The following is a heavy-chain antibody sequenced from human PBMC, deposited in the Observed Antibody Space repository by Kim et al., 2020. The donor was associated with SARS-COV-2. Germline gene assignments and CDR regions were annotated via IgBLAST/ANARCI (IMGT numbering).Heavy chain of an antibody. V-gene: IGHV3-23*01. CDR1: GFTFSSYA. CDR3: AKDPPYDSSGCYYGPTPHSDY. Sequence: GGSLRLSCAASGFTFSSYAMSWVRQAPGKGLEWVSAISGSGGSTYYADSVKGRFTISRDNSKNTLYLQMNSLRAEDTAVYYCAKDPPYDSSGCYYGPTPHSDYWGQGTLVTVSS. D-gene: IGHD3-22*01. J-gene: IGHJ4*02. CDR2: ISGSGGST.